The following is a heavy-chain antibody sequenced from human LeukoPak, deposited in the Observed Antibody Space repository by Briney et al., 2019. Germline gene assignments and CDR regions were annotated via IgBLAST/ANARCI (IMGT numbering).Heavy chain of an antibody. CDR1: GYTFTGYY. CDR3: ARVRRLSTTVTTLSY. J-gene: IGHJ4*02. CDR2: INPNSGNT. D-gene: IGHD4-17*01. V-gene: IGHV1-8*02. Sequence: ASVKVSCKASGYTFTGYYMHWVRQAPGQGLEWMGWINPNSGNTGYAQKFQGRVTMTRNTSISTAYMELSSLRSEDTAVYYCARVRRLSTTVTTLSYWGQGTLVTVSS.